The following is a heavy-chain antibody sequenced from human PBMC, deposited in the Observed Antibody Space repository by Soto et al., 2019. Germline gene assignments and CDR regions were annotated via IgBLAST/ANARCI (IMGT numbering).Heavy chain of an antibody. CDR1: GGFVNSVNNY. V-gene: IGHV4-30-4*01. J-gene: IGHJ5*02. CDR2: IFYTGST. D-gene: IGHD3-3*01. CDR3: ARVPFSSLGVADPPVGWFDP. Sequence: QVHLQESGPGLVKPSQTLSLTCTVSGGFVNSVNNYWSWIRQPPGKGLEWLGYIFYTGSTYYNPYLRSRITISIDTSKNRFSLKLTSVTAADTAVYYCARVPFSSLGVADPPVGWFDPWGQGTLVTVSS.